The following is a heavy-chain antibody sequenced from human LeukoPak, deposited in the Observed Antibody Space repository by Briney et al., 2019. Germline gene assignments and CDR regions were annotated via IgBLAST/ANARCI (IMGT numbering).Heavy chain of an antibody. CDR1: GFTFSSIA. D-gene: IGHD1-14*01. CDR3: ARERYKTSPDY. J-gene: IGHJ4*02. CDR2: ISYDGSTT. V-gene: IGHV3-30-3*01. Sequence: GGSLRLSCAASGFTFSSIAMHWVRQAPGKGLEWVAVISYDGSTTYYADSVKGRFTISRDNSKNTLYLQMNSLRAEDTALYHCARERYKTSPDYWGQGTLVTVSS.